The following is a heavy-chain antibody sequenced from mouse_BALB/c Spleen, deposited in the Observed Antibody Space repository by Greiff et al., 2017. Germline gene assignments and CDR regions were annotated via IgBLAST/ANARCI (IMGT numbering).Heavy chain of an antibody. V-gene: IGHV1-31*01. J-gene: IGHJ3*01. D-gene: IGHD2-1*01. CDR2: INPYNGAT. CDR3: AREGIFYGNYVGWFAY. Sequence: DVKLQESGPELVKPGASVKISCKASGYSFTGYYMHWVKQSHVKSLEWIGRINPYNGATSYNQNFKDKASLTVDKSSSTAYMELHSLTSEDSAVYYCAREGIFYGNYVGWFAYWGQGTLVTVSA. CDR1: GYSFTGYY.